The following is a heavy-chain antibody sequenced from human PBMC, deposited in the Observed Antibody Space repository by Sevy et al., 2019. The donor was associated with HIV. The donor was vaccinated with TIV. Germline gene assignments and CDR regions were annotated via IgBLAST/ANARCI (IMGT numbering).Heavy chain of an antibody. D-gene: IGHD3-9*01. Sequence: GGSLRLSCTASGFKFDDYAMHWVRQPPGKGLEWVSGITWDGGRTGYSYSVKGRFIISSDNTKSSLYLQMNSLRAEDTALYYCAKDVRGGAILTGYLNYWGQGILVTVSS. CDR3: AKDVRGGAILTGYLNY. CDR1: GFKFDDYA. CDR2: ITWDGGRT. J-gene: IGHJ4*02. V-gene: IGHV3-9*01.